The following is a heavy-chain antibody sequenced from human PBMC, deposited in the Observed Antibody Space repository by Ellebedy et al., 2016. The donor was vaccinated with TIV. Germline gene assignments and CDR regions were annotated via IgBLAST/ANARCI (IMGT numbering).Heavy chain of an antibody. D-gene: IGHD3-10*01. CDR2: IYYSGST. Sequence: SETLSLTCTVSGGSISSSSYYWGWIRQPPGKGLEWIGSIYYSGSTYYNPSLKSRVTISVDTSKNQFSLKLSSVTAADTAVYYCARFTMVRGVIGNWFDPWGQGTLVTVSS. V-gene: IGHV4-39*01. CDR3: ARFTMVRGVIGNWFDP. J-gene: IGHJ5*02. CDR1: GGSISSSSYY.